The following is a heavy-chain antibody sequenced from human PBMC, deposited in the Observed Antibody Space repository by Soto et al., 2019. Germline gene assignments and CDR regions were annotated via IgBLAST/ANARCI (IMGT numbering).Heavy chain of an antibody. V-gene: IGHV3-30*18. Sequence: QVQLVESGGGVVQPGRSLRLSCSASGFIFGTYGMDWVRQAPGKGLEWVALISYDGNKEFYADSVKGRFTISRDNSRNTLYLHMNSLKPEDTAMYYCAKETATSVDYYYFYGLDVWGPVTTVSVSS. CDR3: AKETATSVDYYYFYGLDV. CDR1: GFIFGTYG. CDR2: ISYDGNKE. D-gene: IGHD1-1*01. J-gene: IGHJ6*02.